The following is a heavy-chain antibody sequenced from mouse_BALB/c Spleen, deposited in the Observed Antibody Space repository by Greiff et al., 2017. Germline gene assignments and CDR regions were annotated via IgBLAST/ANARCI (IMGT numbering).Heavy chain of an antibody. J-gene: IGHJ3*01. Sequence: VHLVESGPGLVAPSQSLSITCTVSGFSLTSYDISWIRQPPGKGLEWLGVIWTGGGTNYNSAFMSRLSISKDNSKSQVFLKMNSLQTDDTAIYYCVWGFAYWGQGTLVTVSA. D-gene: IGHD4-1*01. CDR2: IWTGGGT. CDR3: VWGFAY. CDR1: GFSLTSYD. V-gene: IGHV2-9-2*01.